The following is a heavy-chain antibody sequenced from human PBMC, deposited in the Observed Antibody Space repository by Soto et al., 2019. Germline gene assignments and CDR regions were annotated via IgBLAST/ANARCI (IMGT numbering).Heavy chain of an antibody. CDR2: IYPGDSDT. D-gene: IGHD6-19*01. CDR3: ARHGTQRSSGWYYFDI. CDR1: GYSFTSYW. J-gene: IGHJ3*02. V-gene: IGHV5-51*01. Sequence: GESLKISCKGSGYSFTSYWIGWVRQMPGKGLEWMGIIYPGDSDTRYSPSFQGQVTISADKSISTAYLQWSSLKASDTAMYYCARHGTQRSSGWYYFDIWGQGTMVTVSS.